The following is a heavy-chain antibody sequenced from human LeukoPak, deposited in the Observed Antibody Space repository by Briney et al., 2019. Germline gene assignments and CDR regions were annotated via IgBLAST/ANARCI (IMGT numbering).Heavy chain of an antibody. D-gene: IGHD5-18*01. CDR3: ARLPLTARRHFDF. CDR1: GFTFSAYW. CDR2: IKEDGSEK. V-gene: IGHV3-7*05. J-gene: IGHJ4*02. Sequence: GGSLRLSCAASGFTFSAYWMSWVRQTPGKGLEWVANIKEDGSEKHYVDYVKGRFIISRDNAKNSLYVQMNSLRAEDTAVYYCARLPLTARRHFDFWGQGTQVTVSS.